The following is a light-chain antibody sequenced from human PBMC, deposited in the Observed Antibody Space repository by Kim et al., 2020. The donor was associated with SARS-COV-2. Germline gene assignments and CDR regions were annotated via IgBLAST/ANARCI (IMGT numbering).Light chain of an antibody. CDR1: QSVSSY. CDR2: DAS. J-gene: IGKJ5*01. V-gene: IGKV3-11*01. CDR3: QQRSNWPR. Sequence: SCSPGERATLPCGASQSVSSYLAWYQQNPGQAPRLLIYDASNRATGIPARFSGSGSGTDFTLTISSLEPEDFAVYYCQQRSNWPRFGQGTRLEIK.